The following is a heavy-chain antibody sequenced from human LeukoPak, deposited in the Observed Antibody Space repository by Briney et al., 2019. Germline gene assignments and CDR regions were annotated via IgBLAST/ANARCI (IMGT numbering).Heavy chain of an antibody. Sequence: ASVKVSCKASGYTFTSYDINWVRQATGQGLEWMGWMNSNSGNTGYAQKFQGRVTMTRNTSISTAYMELSSLRPEDTAVYYWGRGGPPGEKANGRVLFDPWGQGTLVTVSS. D-gene: IGHD2-8*01. J-gene: IGHJ5*02. CDR2: MNSNSGNT. CDR3: GRGGPPGEKANGRVLFDP. V-gene: IGHV1-8*01. CDR1: GYTFTSYD.